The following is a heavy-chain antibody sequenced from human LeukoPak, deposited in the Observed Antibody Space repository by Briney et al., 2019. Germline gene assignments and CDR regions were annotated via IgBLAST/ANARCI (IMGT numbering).Heavy chain of an antibody. CDR3: AKDRPYYGSGSFVDY. CDR2: IRYDGSNK. D-gene: IGHD3-10*01. Sequence: GVSLRLSCAASGFTFSSYGMHWVRQAPGKGLGWVAFIRYDGSNKYYADSVKGRFTISRDNSKNTLYLQMNSLRAEDTAVYYCAKDRPYYGSGSFVDYWGQGTLVTVSS. CDR1: GFTFSSYG. J-gene: IGHJ4*02. V-gene: IGHV3-30*02.